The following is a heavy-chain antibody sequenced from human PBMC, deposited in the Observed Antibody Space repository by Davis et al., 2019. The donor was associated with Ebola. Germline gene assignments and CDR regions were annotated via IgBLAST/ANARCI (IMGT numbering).Heavy chain of an antibody. Sequence: GESLKISCAASGFTFSSYAMSWVRQAPGKGLEWVSAISGSGGSTYYADSVKGRFTISRDNSKNTLYLQMNSLRAEDTAVYYCAKGITIFGVVSMDVWGQGTTVIVSS. V-gene: IGHV3-23*01. D-gene: IGHD3-3*01. CDR1: GFTFSSYA. J-gene: IGHJ6*02. CDR3: AKGITIFGVVSMDV. CDR2: ISGSGGST.